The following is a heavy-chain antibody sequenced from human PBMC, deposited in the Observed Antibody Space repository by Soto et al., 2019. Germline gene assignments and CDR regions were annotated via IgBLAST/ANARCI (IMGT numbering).Heavy chain of an antibody. CDR3: ARRSGYYLGDYYYGMDV. Sequence: CISKNKGKGLEWIGEINHSGSTNYNPSLKSRVTISVDTSKNQFSLKLSSVTAADTAVYYCARRSGYYLGDYYYGMDVWGQGTTVTVSS. J-gene: IGHJ6*02. V-gene: IGHV4-34*01. CDR2: INHSGST. D-gene: IGHD3-22*01.